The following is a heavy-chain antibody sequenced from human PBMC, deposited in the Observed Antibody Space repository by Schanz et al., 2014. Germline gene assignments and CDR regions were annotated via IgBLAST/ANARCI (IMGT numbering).Heavy chain of an antibody. V-gene: IGHV1-69*09. CDR1: GYTYIAYD. D-gene: IGHD1-7*01. J-gene: IGHJ3*02. CDR3: ARDRWNYEGGIFDI. CDR2: FMPFLGIT. Sequence: QVQLVQSGAEVKPPGASVRVSCKASGYTYIAYDMHWVRQAPGQGPEWIGRFMPFLGITNLAQKFQDRVTMTADKATSTAYMELSGLRSEDTAMYYCARDRWNYEGGIFDIWGQGPMVTVSS.